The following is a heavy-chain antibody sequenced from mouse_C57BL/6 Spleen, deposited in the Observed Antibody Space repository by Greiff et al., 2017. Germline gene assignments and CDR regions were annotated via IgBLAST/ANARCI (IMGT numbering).Heavy chain of an antibody. CDR3: ARGREYYCLDY. CDR1: GYTFTSYW. Sequence: QVHVKQPGAELVMPGASVKLSCKASGYTFTSYWMHWVKQRPGPGLEWIGEIDPSDSYTNYNQKFKGKSTLTVDKSSSTADMQLSSLTSEDSAVYYCARGREYYCLDYWGQGTTLTVAS. CDR2: IDPSDSYT. D-gene: IGHD1-1*01. V-gene: IGHV1-69*01. J-gene: IGHJ2*01.